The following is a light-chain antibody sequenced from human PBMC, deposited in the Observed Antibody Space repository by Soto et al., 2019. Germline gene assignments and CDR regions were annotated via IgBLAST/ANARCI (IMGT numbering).Light chain of an antibody. Sequence: QSALTQPPSVSGAPGQRXTISCTGSSSNIGAGYDVHWYQQLPGTAPKLLIYGNSNRPSGVPDRFSGSKSGTSASLAITGLQAEDEADYYCQSYDSSQVFGTGTKVTVL. CDR2: GNS. J-gene: IGLJ1*01. CDR1: SSNIGAGYD. CDR3: QSYDSSQV. V-gene: IGLV1-40*01.